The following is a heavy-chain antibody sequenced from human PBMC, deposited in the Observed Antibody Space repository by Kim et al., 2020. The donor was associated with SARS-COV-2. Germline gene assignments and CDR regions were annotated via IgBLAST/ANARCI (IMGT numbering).Heavy chain of an antibody. V-gene: IGHV1-8*01. CDR1: GYTFTSYD. CDR2: MNPNSGNT. D-gene: IGHD6-13*01. CDR3: ARTPPGSSWYHYYSYYGMDV. J-gene: IGHJ6*02. Sequence: ASVKVSCKASGYTFTSYDINWVRQATGQGLEWMGWMNPNSGNTGYAQKFQGRVTMTRNTSIRTAYMELSSLRSEDTAVYYCARTPPGSSWYHYYSYYGMDVWGQGTTVTVSS.